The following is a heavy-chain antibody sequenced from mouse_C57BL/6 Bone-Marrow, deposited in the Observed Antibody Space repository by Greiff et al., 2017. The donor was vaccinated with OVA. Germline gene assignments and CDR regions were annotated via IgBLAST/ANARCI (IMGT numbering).Heavy chain of an antibody. V-gene: IGHV1-69*01. CDR3: ARLNYDYDEEVYFDY. Sequence: QVQLQQPGAELVMPGASVKLSCKASGYTFTSYWMHWVKQRPGQGLEWIGEIDPSDSYTNYNQKFKGKSTLTVDKSSSTAYMQLSSLTSEYSAVYYCARLNYDYDEEVYFDYWGQGTTLTVSS. J-gene: IGHJ2*01. D-gene: IGHD2-4*01. CDR1: GYTFTSYW. CDR2: IDPSDSYT.